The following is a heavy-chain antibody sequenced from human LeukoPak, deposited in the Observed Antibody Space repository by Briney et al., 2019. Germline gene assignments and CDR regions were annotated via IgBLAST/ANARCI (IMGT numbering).Heavy chain of an antibody. V-gene: IGHV4-39*07. J-gene: IGHJ4*02. CDR2: IYYSGST. CDR1: GGSISSSSYY. Sequence: PSETLSLTCTVSGGSISSSSYYRGWIRQPPGKGLEWIGPIYYSGSTYYNPSLKSRATISIDTSKNQFSLKLTSVTAADTAVYFCARLKTGPLSYYSLKFDYWGQGTLVTVSS. D-gene: IGHD3-22*01. CDR3: ARLKTGPLSYYSLKFDY.